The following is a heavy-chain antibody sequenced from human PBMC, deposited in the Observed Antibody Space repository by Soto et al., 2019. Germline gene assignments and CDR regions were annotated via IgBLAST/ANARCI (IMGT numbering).Heavy chain of an antibody. CDR3: ARRHSTSGGFDH. CDR2: INAGNGNA. V-gene: IGHV1-3*01. CDR1: GYTFTNYA. Sequence: GASVKVSCKTSGYTFTNYAMHWVRQAPGQRLEWMGWINAGNGNAEYSQKFQGRVTITRDTSASTAYMELSSLTSEDTAVYSCARRHSTSGGFDHWGQGTLVTVSS. J-gene: IGHJ4*02. D-gene: IGHD6-6*01.